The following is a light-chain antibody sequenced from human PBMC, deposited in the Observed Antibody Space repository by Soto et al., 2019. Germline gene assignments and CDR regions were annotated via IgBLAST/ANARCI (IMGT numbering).Light chain of an antibody. CDR3: QSYDSSLSGGV. CDR2: ANT. Sequence: QTVVAQPPSVSGAPGQRVTISCTGNSSNIGASYDVHWYQQLPGRAPKLLIFANTNRPAGVPDRFSGSKSGSSASLAITGLQGDDEADYYCQSYDSSLSGGVFGGGTKLTVL. J-gene: IGLJ2*01. CDR1: SSNIGASYD. V-gene: IGLV1-40*01.